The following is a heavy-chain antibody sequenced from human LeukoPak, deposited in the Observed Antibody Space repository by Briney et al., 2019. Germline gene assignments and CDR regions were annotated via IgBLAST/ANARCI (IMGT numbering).Heavy chain of an antibody. J-gene: IGHJ6*02. CDR3: ARVAYSSSWSEYYYYAMDV. CDR1: GFTVSSNY. V-gene: IGHV3-74*01. CDR2: ILSDGSST. Sequence: GGSLRLSCAASGFTVSSNYMSWVRQPPGKGLVWVSRILSDGSSTTYADSVKGRFTISRDNAKSTLYLQMNSLRAEDTAVYFCARVAYSSSWSEYYYYAMDVWGQGTTVTVSS. D-gene: IGHD6-13*01.